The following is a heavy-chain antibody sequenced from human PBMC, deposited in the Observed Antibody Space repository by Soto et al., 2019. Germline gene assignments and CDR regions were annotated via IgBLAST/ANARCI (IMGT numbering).Heavy chain of an antibody. CDR3: ATSYDSGFDP. CDR1: GYPFSKYG. V-gene: IGHV1-18*04. CDR2: IKPDNGDT. D-gene: IGHD5-12*01. Sequence: QLQLVQSGAEVERPGASVRVSCKAYGYPFSKYGISWIRQAPGQGLEWMGWIKPDNGDTNYAQKFQGRVTMTTDTSSNPAYMELRSLRSDDTAVYYCATSYDSGFDPWGQGTLASFSS. J-gene: IGHJ5*02.